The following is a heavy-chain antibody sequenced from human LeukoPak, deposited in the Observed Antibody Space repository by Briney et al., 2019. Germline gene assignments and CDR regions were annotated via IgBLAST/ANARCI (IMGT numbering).Heavy chain of an antibody. CDR1: GFTFSSYW. D-gene: IGHD6-13*01. CDR2: IKQDGSEK. Sequence: TGGSLRLSCAASGFTFSSYWMSWVRQPPGKGLEWAANIKQDGSEKYYVDSVKGRFTISRDNAKNSLYLQMNSLTAEDTAVYYCARIRGIAAAGDYWGQGTLVTVSS. J-gene: IGHJ4*02. CDR3: ARIRGIAAAGDY. V-gene: IGHV3-7*04.